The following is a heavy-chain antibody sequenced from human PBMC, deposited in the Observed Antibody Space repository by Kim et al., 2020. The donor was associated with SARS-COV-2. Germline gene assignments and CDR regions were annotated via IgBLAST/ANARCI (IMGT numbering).Heavy chain of an antibody. CDR1: GGSISTTSFY. V-gene: IGHV4-39*01. D-gene: IGHD3-9*01. Sequence: SETLSLTCTVSGGSISTTSFYWGWIRQAPGKGLEWFGSIYYGDTTFYNPSLKSRVTVSADTSKNQFSLTLSSLTAADSAVYYCASMRGDYNVLTGYSNAFNYWGLGTVVSVSS. CDR2: IYYGDTT. J-gene: IGHJ3*01. CDR3: ASMRGDYNVLTGYSNAFNY.